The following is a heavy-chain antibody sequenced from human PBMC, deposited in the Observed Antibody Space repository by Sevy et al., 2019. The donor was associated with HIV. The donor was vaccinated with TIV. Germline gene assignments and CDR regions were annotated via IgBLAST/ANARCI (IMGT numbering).Heavy chain of an antibody. Sequence: GGCLRLSCEGSGFTFRSYEMNWVRQAPGKGLEWISYIYASGSPIYYSDSVRGRFTISRDDAKNSLYLQMDDLRVDDTATYYCARKVGYYYYYGMDVWGQGTTITVSS. CDR2: IYASGSPI. J-gene: IGHJ6*02. CDR1: GFTFRSYE. CDR3: ARKVGYYYYYGMDV. V-gene: IGHV3-48*03.